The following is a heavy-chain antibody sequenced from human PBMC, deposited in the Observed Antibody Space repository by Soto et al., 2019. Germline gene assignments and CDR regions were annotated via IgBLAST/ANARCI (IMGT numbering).Heavy chain of an antibody. D-gene: IGHD5-18*01. CDR1: GGTFSSYA. CDR3: ARVLSYGYDAFDI. Sequence: GASVKVSCKASGGTFSSYAISWVRQAPGQGLEWMGGIIPIFGTANYAQKFQGRVTITADESTSTAYMELSSLRSEDKAVYYCARVLSYGYDAFDIWGQGTMVTVSS. CDR2: IIPIFGTA. J-gene: IGHJ3*02. V-gene: IGHV1-69*13.